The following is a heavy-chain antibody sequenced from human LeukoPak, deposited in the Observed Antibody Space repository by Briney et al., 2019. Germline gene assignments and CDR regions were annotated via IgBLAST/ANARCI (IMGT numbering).Heavy chain of an antibody. CDR1: GYTFSTCD. CDR2: MNPNNGNT. CDR3: ARGPLTSGVRYFDY. D-gene: IGHD3-3*01. V-gene: IGHV1-8*03. Sequence: ASVKVSCKASGYTFSTCDINWVRQAPGQGLEWTGWMNPNNGNTGYAKKFQGRVTITRDTSISTAYMELSSLTSEDTAVYYCARGPLTSGVRYFDYWGQGTLVTVSS. J-gene: IGHJ4*02.